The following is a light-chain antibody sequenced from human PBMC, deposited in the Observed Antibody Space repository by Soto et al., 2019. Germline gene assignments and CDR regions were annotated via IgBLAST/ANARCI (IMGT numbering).Light chain of an antibody. J-gene: IGKJ1*01. CDR2: SGS. CDR1: QSVSSD. CDR3: QKYNNWPRP. V-gene: IGKV3-15*01. Sequence: IVVPPSPANLSVSKWERATLSCWASQSVSSDLAWYHRNPGQAARLLIFSGSPRDTGIPARFSGSGSGTEFCLTINSLQSEDFAVYYCQKYNNWPRPFGQGTKVDI.